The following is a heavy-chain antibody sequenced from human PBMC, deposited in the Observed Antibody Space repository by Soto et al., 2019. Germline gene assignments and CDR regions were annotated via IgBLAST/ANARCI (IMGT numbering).Heavy chain of an antibody. J-gene: IGHJ4*02. CDR1: GGSISSNY. CDR3: ARYRREAVAGYTLDN. CDR2: VYNSGST. V-gene: IGHV4-59*01. Sequence: SETLSLTCTVSGGSISSNYWTWIRQPPGKGLEWIGYVYNSGSTNYNPSLKSRVTISEDTSKSQFSLKVNSMPAADTAVYYCARYRREAVAGYTLDNWGQGILVTVSS. D-gene: IGHD6-13*01.